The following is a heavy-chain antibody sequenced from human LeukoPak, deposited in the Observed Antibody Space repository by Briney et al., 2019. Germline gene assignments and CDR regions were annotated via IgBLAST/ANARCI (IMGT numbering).Heavy chain of an antibody. V-gene: IGHV1-8*01. CDR3: ARDNHLDSSGATPFDY. CDR1: GYTFTSYD. Sequence: GASVKVSCKASGYTFTSYDINWVRQATGQGLEWMGGMNPNSGNTGYAQKFQGRVTMTRNTSISTAYMELSSLRSEDTAVYYCARDNHLDSSGATPFDYWGQGTLVTVSS. J-gene: IGHJ4*02. D-gene: IGHD6-19*01. CDR2: MNPNSGNT.